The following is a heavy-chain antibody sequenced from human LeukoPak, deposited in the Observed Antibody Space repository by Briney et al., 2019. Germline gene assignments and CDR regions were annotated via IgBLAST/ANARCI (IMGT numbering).Heavy chain of an antibody. V-gene: IGHV4-4*02. D-gene: IGHD3-22*01. CDR3: ARDRGTPDYYDTSGYDY. CDR1: GGSISSSNW. Sequence: SEPLSLTCAVSGGSISSSNWWSWVRQPPGKGLEWIGEIYHSGSTNYNPSLKSRVTISVDKSKNQFSLKLSSVTAADTAVYYCARDRGTPDYYDTSGYDYWGQGTLVTVSS. J-gene: IGHJ4*02. CDR2: IYHSGST.